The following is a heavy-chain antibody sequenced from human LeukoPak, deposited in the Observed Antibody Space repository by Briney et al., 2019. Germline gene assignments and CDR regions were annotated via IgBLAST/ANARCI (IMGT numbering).Heavy chain of an antibody. CDR2: IIPIFGTA. J-gene: IGHJ4*02. V-gene: IGHV1-69*05. Sequence: GASVKVSCKASRGTFSTYALSWVRQAPGQGLEWMGGIIPIFGTANYAQKFQGRVTMTTDTSTSTAYMELRSLRSDDTAVYYCARTYGSGSYYYYFDYWGQGTLVTVSS. CDR1: RGTFSTYA. CDR3: ARTYGSGSYYYYFDY. D-gene: IGHD3-10*01.